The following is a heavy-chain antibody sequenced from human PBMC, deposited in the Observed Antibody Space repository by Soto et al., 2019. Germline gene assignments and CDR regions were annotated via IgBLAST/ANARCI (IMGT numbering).Heavy chain of an antibody. CDR1: GFTFSSYS. V-gene: IGHV3-21*01. CDR2: ISSRSSYI. CDR3: ASWPDAFDI. Sequence: EVQLVESGGGLVKPGGSLRLSCAASGFTFSSYSMNWVRQAPGKGLEWVSSISSRSSYIYYADSVKGRFTISRDNAKNSLYLQMNSQRAEDTAVYYCASWPDAFDIWGQGTMVTVSS. J-gene: IGHJ3*02.